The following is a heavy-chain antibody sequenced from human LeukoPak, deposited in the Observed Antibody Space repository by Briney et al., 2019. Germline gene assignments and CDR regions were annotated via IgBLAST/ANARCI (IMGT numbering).Heavy chain of an antibody. CDR2: IYYSGST. CDR1: GGSISSSSYY. CDR3: ARHELTAAAGLSAKFDP. Sequence: SETLSLTCTVSGGSISSSSYYWGWIRQPPGKGLEWIGSIYYSGSTYYNPSLKSRVTISVDTSKNQFSLKLSSVTAADTAVYYCARHELTAAAGLSAKFDPWGQGTLVTVSS. J-gene: IGHJ5*02. V-gene: IGHV4-39*01. D-gene: IGHD6-13*01.